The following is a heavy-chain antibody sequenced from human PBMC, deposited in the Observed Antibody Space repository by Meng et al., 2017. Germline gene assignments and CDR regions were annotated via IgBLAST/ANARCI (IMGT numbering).Heavy chain of an antibody. CDR2: ISGSGGST. Sequence: GESLKISCAASGFTFSSYAMSWVRQAPGKGLEWVSAISGSGGSTYYADSVKGRFTISRDNSKNTLYLQMNSLRAEDTAVYYCARDRVTGTTGYRWFDPWGQGTLVTVSS. CDR3: ARDRVTGTTGYRWFDP. V-gene: IGHV3-23*01. J-gene: IGHJ5*02. D-gene: IGHD1-7*01. CDR1: GFTFSSYA.